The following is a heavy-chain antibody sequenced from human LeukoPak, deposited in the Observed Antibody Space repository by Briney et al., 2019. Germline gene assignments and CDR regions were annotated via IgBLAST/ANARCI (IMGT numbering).Heavy chain of an antibody. J-gene: IGHJ4*02. D-gene: IGHD5-18*01. CDR1: GGSFSGYY. CDR2: INHSGST. V-gene: IGHV4-34*01. CDR3: ARVLGRGYSPRTGYFDY. Sequence: SETLSLTCVVYGGSFSGYYWSWIRQPPGKGLEWIGEINHSGSTNYNPSLKSRVTISVDTSKNQFSLKLSSVTAADTAVYYCARVLGRGYSPRTGYFDYWGQGTLVTVSS.